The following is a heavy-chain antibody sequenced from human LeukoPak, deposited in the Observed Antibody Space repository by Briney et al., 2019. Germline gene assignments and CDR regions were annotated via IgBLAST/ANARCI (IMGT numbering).Heavy chain of an antibody. D-gene: IGHD6-19*01. Sequence: PSETLSLTCTVSGGSISSYYWSWIRQPPGKGLEWIGYIYYSGSTNYNPSLKSRVTISVDTSKNQFSLKLSSVTAADTAVYYCARETGYSSGWVVQGVTRWFDPWGQGTLVTVSS. V-gene: IGHV4-59*01. J-gene: IGHJ5*02. CDR3: ARETGYSSGWVVQGVTRWFDP. CDR2: IYYSGST. CDR1: GGSISSYY.